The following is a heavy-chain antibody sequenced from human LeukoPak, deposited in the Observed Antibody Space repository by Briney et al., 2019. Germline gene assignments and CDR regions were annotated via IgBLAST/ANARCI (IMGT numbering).Heavy chain of an antibody. CDR1: GFAFSSYS. J-gene: IGHJ4*02. D-gene: IGHD6-13*01. CDR2: ISSSSSYI. Sequence: GGSLRLSCAASGFAFSSYSMNWVRQAPGKGLEWVSSISSSSSYIYYADSVKGRFTISRDNAKNSLYLQMNSLRAEDTAVYYCARVSYSSIWWIDYWGQGALVTVSS. V-gene: IGHV3-21*01. CDR3: ARVSYSSIWWIDY.